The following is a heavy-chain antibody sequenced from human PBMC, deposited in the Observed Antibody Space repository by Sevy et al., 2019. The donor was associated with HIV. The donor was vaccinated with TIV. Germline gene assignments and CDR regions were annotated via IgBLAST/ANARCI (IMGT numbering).Heavy chain of an antibody. Sequence: ASVKVSCQASGGTFSSYAISWVRQAPGQGLEWMGGIIPIFGTANYAQKFQGRVTITADESTSTAYMELSSLRSEDTAVYYCASGSRLHQNQKRSYGMDVWGQGTTVTVSS. V-gene: IGHV1-69*13. J-gene: IGHJ6*02. CDR1: GGTFSSYA. CDR2: IIPIFGTA. D-gene: IGHD4-4*01. CDR3: ASGSRLHQNQKRSYGMDV.